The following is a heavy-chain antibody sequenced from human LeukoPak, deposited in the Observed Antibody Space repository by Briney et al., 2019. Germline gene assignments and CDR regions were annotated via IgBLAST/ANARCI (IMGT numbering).Heavy chain of an antibody. CDR1: GFSLSTSGVG. D-gene: IGHD4-17*01. Sequence: KSGPTLVNPTQTLTLTCTFSGFSLSTSGVGVGWIRQPPGKALEWPALIYWDDDKRYSPSLKSRLTITKDTSKNQVVLTMTNMDPVDTATYYCAHAFYGDYGSAAFDIWGQGSMVTVSS. CDR3: AHAFYGDYGSAAFDI. V-gene: IGHV2-5*02. CDR2: IYWDDDK. J-gene: IGHJ3*02.